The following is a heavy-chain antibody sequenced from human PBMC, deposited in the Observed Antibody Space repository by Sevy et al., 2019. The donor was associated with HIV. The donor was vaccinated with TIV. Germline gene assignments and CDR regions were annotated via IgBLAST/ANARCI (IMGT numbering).Heavy chain of an antibody. Sequence: ASVKVSCKVSGYTLTELSMHWVRQAPGKGLEWMGGFDPEDGDTIYAQKFQGRVTMTEDTSTDTAYMELSSLRSEDTAVYYCATGITFGGVISYYFDYWGQGTLVTVSS. D-gene: IGHD3-16*02. V-gene: IGHV1-24*01. CDR2: FDPEDGDT. CDR1: GYTLTELS. CDR3: ATGITFGGVISYYFDY. J-gene: IGHJ4*02.